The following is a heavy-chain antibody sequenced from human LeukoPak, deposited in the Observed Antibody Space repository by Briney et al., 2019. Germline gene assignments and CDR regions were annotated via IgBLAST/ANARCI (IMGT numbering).Heavy chain of an antibody. Sequence: SETLSLTCTVSGGSISSSSYYWGWLPPPPGKALEWIASIYYSGSTYYNPSLKSRVTISVDTSKNPLSLKLTSVTAADTAIYYCARYYYGSGNFRIFDYWGQGSRVTVSS. CDR1: GGSISSSSYY. J-gene: IGHJ4*02. CDR2: IYYSGST. D-gene: IGHD3-10*01. CDR3: ARYYYGSGNFRIFDY. V-gene: IGHV4-39*01.